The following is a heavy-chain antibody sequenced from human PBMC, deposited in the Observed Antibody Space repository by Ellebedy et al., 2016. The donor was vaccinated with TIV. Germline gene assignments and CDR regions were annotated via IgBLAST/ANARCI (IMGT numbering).Heavy chain of an antibody. CDR2: INPNSGGT. Sequence: AASVKVSCKASGYTFTSYDINWVRQAPGQGLEWMGWINPNSGGTNYAQKCQGRVTMTRDTSISTAYMGLSRLRSDDTAVYYCARVTSNTGAWGQGTLVTVSP. V-gene: IGHV1-2*02. D-gene: IGHD4-11*01. CDR3: ARVTSNTGA. J-gene: IGHJ5*02. CDR1: GYTFTSYD.